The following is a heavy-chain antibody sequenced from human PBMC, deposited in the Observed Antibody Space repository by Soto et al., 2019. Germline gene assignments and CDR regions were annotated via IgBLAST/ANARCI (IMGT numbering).Heavy chain of an antibody. D-gene: IGHD2-21*02. Sequence: VRLLESGGGSEQPGGSLRLSCAASGFNFRTYARYWFRQAPGKGLEWVSAIDDGNSAYYADSVKGRFIISRDNSRNTVYLQMDGLRVEDTAIYFCTKRPMCAGDCWYFDDWGQGILVTVSS. V-gene: IGHV3-23*05. J-gene: IGHJ4*02. CDR1: GFNFRTYA. CDR3: TKRPMCAGDCWYFDD. CDR2: IDDGNSA.